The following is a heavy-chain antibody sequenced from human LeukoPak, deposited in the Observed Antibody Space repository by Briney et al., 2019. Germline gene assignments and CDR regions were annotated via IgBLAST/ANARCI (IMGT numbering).Heavy chain of an antibody. Sequence: PGRSLRLSCAASGFTFSSYAMHWVRQAPGKGLEWVAVISYDGSNKYYADSVKGRFTISRDNSKNTLHLQMNSLRAEDTAVYYCARDQNSYAPNYFDYWGQGTLVTVSS. CDR3: ARDQNSYAPNYFDY. J-gene: IGHJ4*02. D-gene: IGHD5-18*01. CDR1: GFTFSSYA. CDR2: ISYDGSNK. V-gene: IGHV3-30*04.